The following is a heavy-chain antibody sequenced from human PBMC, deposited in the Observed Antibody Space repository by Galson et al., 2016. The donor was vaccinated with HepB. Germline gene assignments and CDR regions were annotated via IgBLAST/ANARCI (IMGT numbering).Heavy chain of an antibody. D-gene: IGHD5-24*01. Sequence: SLRLSCAASGFTFSNAWMNWVRQAPGKGLEWVGRIKSKTHGGTTDYAAPVKGRFTISRDDSRNTLYLQMNSLKTEDTAVYYCTTGEDGCGYWGQGTLVTVSS. CDR2: IKSKTHGGTT. V-gene: IGHV3-15*07. CDR1: GFTFSNAW. CDR3: TTGEDGCGY. J-gene: IGHJ4*02.